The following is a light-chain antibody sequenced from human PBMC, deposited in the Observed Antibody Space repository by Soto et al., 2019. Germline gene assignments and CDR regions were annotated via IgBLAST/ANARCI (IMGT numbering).Light chain of an antibody. V-gene: IGLV1-47*01. CDR1: ASTIGRNY. J-gene: IGLJ1*01. Sequence: QSVLTQSPSASGTPGQRVTISCSGSASTIGRNYVYWYQQLPGTAPKLLIYRNSQRPSGVPDRFSGSKSGTSASLAISGLRSEDEADYYCAAWDDNPSGLYVFGAGTKVTVL. CDR2: RNS. CDR3: AAWDDNPSGLYV.